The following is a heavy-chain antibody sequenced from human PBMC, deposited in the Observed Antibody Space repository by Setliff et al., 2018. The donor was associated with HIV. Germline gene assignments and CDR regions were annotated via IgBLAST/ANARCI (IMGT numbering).Heavy chain of an antibody. CDR3: ARDSGAVLRYFDWPFYYYYGMDV. CDR1: GGTFSSHA. D-gene: IGHD3-9*01. V-gene: IGHV1-69*10. CDR2: INPILGIG. J-gene: IGHJ6*02. Sequence: SVKVSCKASGGTFSSHAISWVRLAPGQGLEWMGWINPILGIGNDEQAQKFKGRVTFTADKSTSTAYMELRSLRSDDTAVYYCARDSGAVLRYFDWPFYYYYGMDVWGQGTTVTVSS.